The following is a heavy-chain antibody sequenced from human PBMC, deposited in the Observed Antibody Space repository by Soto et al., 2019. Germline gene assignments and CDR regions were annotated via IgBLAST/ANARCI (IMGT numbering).Heavy chain of an antibody. CDR2: IYYSGST. D-gene: IGHD3-10*01. V-gene: IGHV4-59*01. CDR1: GGSISSYY. Sequence: SETMSVTCTVAGGSISSYYWSWIRQPPGKGLEWIGYIYYSGSTNYNPSLKSRVTISVDTSKNQFSLKLSSVTAADTAVYYCAREGGYYYGSGSYHNKYNWFDPWGQGTLVTVSS. J-gene: IGHJ5*02. CDR3: AREGGYYYGSGSYHNKYNWFDP.